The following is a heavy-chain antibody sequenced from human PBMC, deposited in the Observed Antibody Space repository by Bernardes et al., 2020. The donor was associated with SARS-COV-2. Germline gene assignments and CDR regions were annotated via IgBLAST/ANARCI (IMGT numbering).Heavy chain of an antibody. CDR3: ARGRNYYDSSGYYLDY. J-gene: IGHJ4*02. CDR2: IYSGGST. Sequence: GGSLRLSCAASGFTVSSNYMSWVRQAPGKGLEWVSVIYSGGSTYYADSVKGRFTISRDNSKNTLYLQMNSLRAADTAVYYCARGRNYYDSSGYYLDYWGQGTLVTVSS. CDR1: GFTVSSNY. V-gene: IGHV3-53*01. D-gene: IGHD3-22*01.